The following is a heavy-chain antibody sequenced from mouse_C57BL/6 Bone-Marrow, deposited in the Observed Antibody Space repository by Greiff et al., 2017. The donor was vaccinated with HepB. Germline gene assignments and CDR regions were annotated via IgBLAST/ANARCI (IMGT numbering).Heavy chain of an antibody. CDR1: GYTFTSYW. CDR2: IHPSDSDT. Sequence: QVQLKEPGAELVKPGASVKVSCKASGYTFTSYWMHWVKQRPGQGLEWIGRIHPSDSDTNYNQKFKGKATLTVDKSSSTAYMQLSSLTSEDSAVYYCAMETRWLLPHFDGWGQGTTLTVSS. CDR3: AMETRWLLPHFDG. J-gene: IGHJ2*01. D-gene: IGHD2-3*01. V-gene: IGHV1-74*01.